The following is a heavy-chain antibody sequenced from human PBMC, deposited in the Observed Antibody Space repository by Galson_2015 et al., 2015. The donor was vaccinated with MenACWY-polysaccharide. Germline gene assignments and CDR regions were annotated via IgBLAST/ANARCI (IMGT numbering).Heavy chain of an antibody. CDR3: ARGRALTDY. Sequence: ETLSLTCSLSGGSVKNSYWSWFRQPPGKGLEWIGYIFYTGSTTYNPSLKSRVTISIGASESHFSLNLTSVTAADTAVYYCARGRALTDYWGQGTLVTVSS. CDR1: GGSVKNSY. CDR2: IFYTGST. J-gene: IGHJ4*02. V-gene: IGHV4-59*02.